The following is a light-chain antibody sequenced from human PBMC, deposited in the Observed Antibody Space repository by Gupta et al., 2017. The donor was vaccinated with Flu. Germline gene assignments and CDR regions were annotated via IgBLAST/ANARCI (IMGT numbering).Light chain of an antibody. Sequence: VVMTQSPLSLPVTLGQPASISCRSSQSLVYKNGITYLNCVQQRPGQAPRRIIYEGSKRDSGDTGGFGGGGGCNDFTQKNSRGEAEDGGVYYDKGGKDPWTFGQGTRLE. CDR3: KGGKDPWT. CDR1: QSLVYKNGITY. J-gene: IGKJ2*02. V-gene: IGKV2-30*01. CDR2: EGS.